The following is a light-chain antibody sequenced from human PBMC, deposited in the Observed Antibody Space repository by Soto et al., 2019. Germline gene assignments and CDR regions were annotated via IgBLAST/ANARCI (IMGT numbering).Light chain of an antibody. J-gene: IGKJ5*01. CDR3: QQYGRLPC. CDR2: ATS. CDR1: EGVSSSD. V-gene: IGKV3-20*01. Sequence: EVVLTQSPGTLSLSPGERATLSCRASEGVSSSDLGWYQQKPGQPPRLLMFATSRRATGIPDRFSGSGFGTDFSLTISRLEPEDFALYYCQQYGRLPCFGQGTRLEIK.